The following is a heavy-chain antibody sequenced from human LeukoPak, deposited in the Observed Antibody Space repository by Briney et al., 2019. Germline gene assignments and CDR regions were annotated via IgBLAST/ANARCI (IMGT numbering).Heavy chain of an antibody. Sequence: SETLSLTCTVSGGSISSSSYYWGWIRQPPGTGLEWIGSIYYSGSTYYNPSLKSRVTISVDTSKYQFSLKLSSVTAADTSVYYCARSTSGSYFWADKWGQGTLVTVSS. J-gene: IGHJ4*02. D-gene: IGHD1-26*01. CDR3: ARSTSGSYFWADK. CDR2: IYYSGST. V-gene: IGHV4-39*01. CDR1: GGSISSSSYY.